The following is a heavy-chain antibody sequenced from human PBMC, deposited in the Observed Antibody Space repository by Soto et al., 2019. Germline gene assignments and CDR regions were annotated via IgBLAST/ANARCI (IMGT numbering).Heavy chain of an antibody. CDR1: GYTFTSYG. D-gene: IGHD3-3*01. V-gene: IGHV1-18*01. CDR2: ISAYNGNT. Sequence: GASVKVSCKASGYTFTSYGISWVRQAPGQGLEWMGWISAYNGNTNYAQKLQGRVTMTTDTSTSTAYMELRSLRSDDTAVYYCARQLIRFLERPVVYFDYWGQGTLVTVSS. J-gene: IGHJ4*02. CDR3: ARQLIRFLERPVVYFDY.